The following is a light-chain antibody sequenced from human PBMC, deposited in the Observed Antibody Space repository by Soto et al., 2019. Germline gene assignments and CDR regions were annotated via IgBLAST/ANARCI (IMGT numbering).Light chain of an antibody. CDR1: SSNIGAGYD. J-gene: IGLJ3*02. CDR3: SAWDDRQNGPV. V-gene: IGLV1-40*01. CDR2: GNS. Sequence: QSVLTQPPSVSGAPGQRVTISCTGSSSNIGAGYDVHWYQQLPGTAPKLLIYGNSNRPSGVPDRFSGSKSGTSASLAITGLQAEDEADYYCSAWDDRQNGPVFGGGTKVTV.